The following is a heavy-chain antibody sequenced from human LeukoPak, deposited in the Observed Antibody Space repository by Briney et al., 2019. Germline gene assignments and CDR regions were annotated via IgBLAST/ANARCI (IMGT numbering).Heavy chain of an antibody. CDR2: IWYDGSNK. CDR1: GFTFSSYG. V-gene: IGHV3-33*01. CDR3: AREGYYGSGSYSGDY. Sequence: GRSLRLSCAASGFTFSSYGMHWVRQAPGKGLEWVAVIWYDGSNKYYADSVKGRFTISRDNAKNSLYLQMNSLRAEDTAVYSCAREGYYGSGSYSGDYWGQGTLVTVSS. D-gene: IGHD3-10*01. J-gene: IGHJ4*02.